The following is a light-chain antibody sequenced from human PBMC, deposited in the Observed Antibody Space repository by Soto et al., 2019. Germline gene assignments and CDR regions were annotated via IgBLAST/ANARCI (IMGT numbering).Light chain of an antibody. Sequence: IRLTQSPATLSLSPGERATLSCRASQTIGTYLACYQQKPGQAPRLLSYDAAKRASGIPARFGGSGSGTDFALTSSSAEPEDFAVYYCQQGYNRPTFGQGTRLEI. V-gene: IGKV3-11*01. CDR2: DAA. J-gene: IGKJ5*01. CDR1: QTIGTY. CDR3: QQGYNRPT.